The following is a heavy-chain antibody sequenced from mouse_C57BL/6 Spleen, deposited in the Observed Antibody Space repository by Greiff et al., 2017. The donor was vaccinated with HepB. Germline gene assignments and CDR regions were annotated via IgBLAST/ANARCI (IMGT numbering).Heavy chain of an antibody. J-gene: IGHJ4*01. V-gene: IGHV1-55*01. CDR1: GYSFTSYW. Sequence: VQLQQPGAELVKPGASVKMSCKASGYSFTSYWITWVKQRPGQGLEWIGDIYPGSGSTNYNEKFKSKATLTVDTSSSTAYMQLSSLTSEDSAVYYCARRTTVDAMDYWGQGTSVTVSS. D-gene: IGHD1-1*01. CDR2: IYPGSGST. CDR3: ARRTTVDAMDY.